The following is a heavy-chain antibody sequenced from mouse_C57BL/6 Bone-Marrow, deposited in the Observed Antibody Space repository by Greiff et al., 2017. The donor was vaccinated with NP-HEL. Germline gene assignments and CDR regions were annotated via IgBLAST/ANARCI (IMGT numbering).Heavy chain of an antibody. J-gene: IGHJ3*01. CDR1: GYSITSGYY. CDR3: ARYPSY. CDR2: ISYDGSN. V-gene: IGHV3-6*01. Sequence: EVKLQESGPGLVKPSHSLSLTCSVTGYSITSGYYWNWIRQFPGNKLEWMGYISYDGSNNYNPSLKNRISITRDTSKNQFFLKLNSVTTEDTATYYCARYPSYWGQGTLVTVSA. D-gene: IGHD5-1*01.